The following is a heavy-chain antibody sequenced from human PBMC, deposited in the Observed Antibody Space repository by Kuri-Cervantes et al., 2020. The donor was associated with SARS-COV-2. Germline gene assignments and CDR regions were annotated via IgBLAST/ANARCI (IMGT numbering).Heavy chain of an antibody. CDR2: IIYRGST. D-gene: IGHD3-9*01. CDR3: ARLRRLNRDWFATCYYKDA. J-gene: IGHJ6*03. V-gene: IGHV4-39*02. CDR1: GGSIRTNGYY. Sequence: SEILSLTCTVPGGSIRTNGYYWSWVRQPPGKGLEWIGDIIYRGSTNYSPSLTSRVTISVNTSKNHFSLSLASVTAADTAVYHCARLRRLNRDWFATCYYKDAWGKETKVTVSS.